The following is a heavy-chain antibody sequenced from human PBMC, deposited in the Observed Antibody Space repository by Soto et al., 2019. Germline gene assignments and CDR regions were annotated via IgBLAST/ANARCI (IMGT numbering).Heavy chain of an antibody. CDR1: GFSLTTGVG. CDR2: VYWDDDK. V-gene: IGHV2-5*02. Sequence: ITLEESGPTLVKPTETLTLTCTFSGFSLTTGVGMGWVRQTPGKALEWLALVYWDDDKHYNPSLKTRLTITKDDSKGQVVLTMTKMDPADSATYYCATLTADFWGPGTLVTVS. J-gene: IGHJ4*02. CDR3: ATLTADF.